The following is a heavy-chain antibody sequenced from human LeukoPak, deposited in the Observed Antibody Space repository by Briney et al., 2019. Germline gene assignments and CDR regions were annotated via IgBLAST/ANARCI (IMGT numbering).Heavy chain of an antibody. D-gene: IGHD3-10*01. CDR2: IYHSGST. Sequence: SETLSLTCTVSGGSISSGGYYWSWIRQPPGKGLEWIGYIYHSGSTYYNPSLKSRVTISVDRSKNQFSLKLSSVTAADTAVYYCVRASITMVRGAFDYWGQGTLVTVSS. V-gene: IGHV4-30-2*01. CDR1: GGSISSGGYY. CDR3: VRASITMVRGAFDY. J-gene: IGHJ4*02.